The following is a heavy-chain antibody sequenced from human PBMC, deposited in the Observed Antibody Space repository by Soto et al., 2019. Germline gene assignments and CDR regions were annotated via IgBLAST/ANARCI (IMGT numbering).Heavy chain of an antibody. Sequence: HPGGSLRLSCAASGFTFSSYAMSWVRQAPGKGLEWVSAISGSGGSTYYADSVKGRFTISRDDSKNLIYLQMNSLKTEDTAVYYCAREGSSSGPDYEYWGQGTLVTVSS. CDR3: AREGSSSGPDYEY. CDR1: GFTFSSYA. V-gene: IGHV3-23*01. CDR2: ISGSGGST. J-gene: IGHJ4*02. D-gene: IGHD3-22*01.